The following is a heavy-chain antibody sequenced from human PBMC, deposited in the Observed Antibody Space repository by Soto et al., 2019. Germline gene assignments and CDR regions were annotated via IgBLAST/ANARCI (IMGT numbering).Heavy chain of an antibody. CDR3: AKYLGSGWIFDY. Sequence: EVQLLESGGGLVQPGGSLRLSCAGSGFTFRTYDMSWVRQAPGKGLEWVTGISGSGGSTFYADSVKGRFTISRDNSKNTVDLQMNSLRGEDTAVYYCAKYLGSGWIFDYWGQGTLVTASS. CDR1: GFTFRTYD. V-gene: IGHV3-23*01. D-gene: IGHD6-19*01. J-gene: IGHJ4*02. CDR2: ISGSGGST.